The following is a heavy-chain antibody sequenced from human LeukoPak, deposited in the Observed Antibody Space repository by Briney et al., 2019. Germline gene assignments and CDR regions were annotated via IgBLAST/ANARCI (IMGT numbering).Heavy chain of an antibody. CDR3: AREDTRRGSRGYFDY. CDR2: ISGDNGST. J-gene: IGHJ4*02. D-gene: IGHD2-2*01. V-gene: IGHV1-18*01. Sequence: GASVKVSCKASGCTFTSYGISWVRQAPGQGLEWMGWISGDNGSTNYAQKFQGRVTMTTDTSTSTAYMELRSLRSDDSAIYYCAREDTRRGSRGYFDYWGQGTLVTVSS. CDR1: GCTFTSYG.